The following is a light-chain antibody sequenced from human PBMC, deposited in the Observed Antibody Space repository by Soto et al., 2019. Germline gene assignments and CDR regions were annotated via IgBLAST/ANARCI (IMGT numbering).Light chain of an antibody. Sequence: DIQMTQSPSTLSASVGDRVTITCRASQSISTWLAWYQQKPGKAPNLLIYKASSLQSGVPSRFSGSGSGTEFTLTISSLQPDDFETYYCKKYNSYSITFGQGTRLEIK. V-gene: IGKV1-5*03. CDR2: KAS. J-gene: IGKJ5*01. CDR3: KKYNSYSIT. CDR1: QSISTW.